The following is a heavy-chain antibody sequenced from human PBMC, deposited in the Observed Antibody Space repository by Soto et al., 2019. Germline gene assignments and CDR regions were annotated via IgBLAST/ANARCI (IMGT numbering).Heavy chain of an antibody. CDR2: INPSGDSR. Sequence: GASVKVSCKASGFSFSDYFMHWVRQAPGQGLEWMGIINPSGDSRNYAQKFQGRVTITRDTSTSTVYMELRSLRSDDTAVYYCARSLTYYYDSSGYYYYGGSDYWGQGTLVTVSS. CDR1: GFSFSDYF. V-gene: IGHV1-46*01. CDR3: ARSLTYYYDSSGYYYYGGSDY. D-gene: IGHD3-22*01. J-gene: IGHJ4*02.